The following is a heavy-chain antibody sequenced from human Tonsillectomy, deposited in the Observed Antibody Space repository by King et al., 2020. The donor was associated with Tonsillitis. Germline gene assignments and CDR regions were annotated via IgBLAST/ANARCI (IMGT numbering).Heavy chain of an antibody. V-gene: IGHV3-48*01. D-gene: IGHD5-18*01. CDR2: ISSSSSTI. Sequence: VQLVESGGGLVQPGGSLRLSCAASGFTFSSYSMNWVRQAPGKGLEWVSYISSSSSTIYYADSVKDRSTISRDNAKNSLYLQMNSLRAEDTAVYYCARYNYGTFDFWGQGTLVTVSS. J-gene: IGHJ4*02. CDR1: GFTFSSYS. CDR3: ARYNYGTFDF.